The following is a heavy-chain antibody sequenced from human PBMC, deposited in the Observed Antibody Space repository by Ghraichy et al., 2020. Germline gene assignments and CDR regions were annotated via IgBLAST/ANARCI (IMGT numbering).Heavy chain of an antibody. V-gene: IGHV1-69*13. J-gene: IGHJ6*02. D-gene: IGHD2-21*02. CDR1: GGTFKNYA. CDR3: ARTPNSCIGGACSNFYYYYGFDV. CDR2: ITPLFGTS. Sequence: SVKVSCKASGGTFKNYAFSWVRRAPGQGLEWMGVITPLFGTSQYTQKFQGRVTITADESMRTTYMELSSLRSEDTAVYYCARTPNSCIGGACSNFYYYYGFDVWGQGTTVTVSS.